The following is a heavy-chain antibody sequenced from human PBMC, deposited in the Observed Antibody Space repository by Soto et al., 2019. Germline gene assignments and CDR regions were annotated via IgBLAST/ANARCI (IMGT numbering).Heavy chain of an antibody. J-gene: IGHJ3*02. Sequence: GDSLRISCQGSEYSFACYWITWLRQKPGKGLEWMGIIYPGDSDTRYSPSFQGQVTISADKSISTAYLQWSSLKASDTAMYYCARGGQRPAFDIWGQGTRVTVSS. V-gene: IGHV5-51*01. CDR3: ARGGQRPAFDI. CDR2: IYPGDSDT. D-gene: IGHD6-25*01. CDR1: EYSFACYW.